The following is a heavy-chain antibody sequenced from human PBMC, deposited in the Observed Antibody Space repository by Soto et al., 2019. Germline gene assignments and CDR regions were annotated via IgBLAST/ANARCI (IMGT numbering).Heavy chain of an antibody. D-gene: IGHD4-17*01. CDR1: GFSFSVYC. V-gene: IGHV3-11*01. Sequence: QVQLVESGGGLVKPGGSLRLSCAASGFSFSVYCLSWLRQTPGNRLEWVSGINDRGGNTGYADFVRGRFTSYSDNAKNSLYLQMNSLAAEDTAVYFYARTNYGAVEYWGQGILGTVSS. CDR2: INDRGGNT. CDR3: ARTNYGAVEY. J-gene: IGHJ1*01.